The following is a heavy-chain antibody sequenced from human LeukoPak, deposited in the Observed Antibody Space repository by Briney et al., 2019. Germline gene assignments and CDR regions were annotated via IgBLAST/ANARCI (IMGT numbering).Heavy chain of an antibody. J-gene: IGHJ4*02. CDR2: ISSSSSYI. CDR3: ARSTQSGYDSDY. V-gene: IGHV3-21*01. D-gene: IGHD5-12*01. CDR1: GFTFSSYS. Sequence: PRGSLRLSCAASGFTFSSYSMNWVRQAPGKGLEWVSSISSSSSYIYYADSVKGGFTISRDNAKNSPYLLMNSQRAEDTAVYYCARSTQSGYDSDYWGQGTLVTVSS.